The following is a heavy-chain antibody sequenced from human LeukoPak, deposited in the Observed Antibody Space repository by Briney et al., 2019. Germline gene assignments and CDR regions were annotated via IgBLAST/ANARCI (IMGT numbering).Heavy chain of an antibody. CDR3: ARNYGSVHLYYYYYYYMDV. CDR2: IYHSGGT. CDR1: GYSLSSGYY. V-gene: IGHV4-38-2*01. J-gene: IGHJ6*03. Sequence: SETLSLTCAVSGYSLSSGYYWGWIRQPPGKGLEWIGSIYHSGGTYYNPSLKSRVTISVDTSKNQFSLKLSSVTAADTAVYYCARNYGSVHLYYYYYYYMDVWGKGTTVTVSS. D-gene: IGHD3-10*01.